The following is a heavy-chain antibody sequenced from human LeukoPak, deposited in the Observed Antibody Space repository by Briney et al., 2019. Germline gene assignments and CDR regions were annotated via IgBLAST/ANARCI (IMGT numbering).Heavy chain of an antibody. CDR3: ARVTGYMIEDYFDY. CDR2: IYYSGST. V-gene: IGHV4-59*01. CDR1: GGSISSYY. D-gene: IGHD3-9*01. J-gene: IGHJ4*02. Sequence: SETLSLTCTVSGGSISSYYWSWLRQPPGKGLEWIGYIYYSGSTNYKPSLKSQVTISVETSKNQFSLKLRSVTAADTAVYYCARVTGYMIEDYFDYWGQGTLVTVSS.